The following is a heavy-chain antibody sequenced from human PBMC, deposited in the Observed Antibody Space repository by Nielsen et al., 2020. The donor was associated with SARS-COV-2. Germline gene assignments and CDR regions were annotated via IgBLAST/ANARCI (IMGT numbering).Heavy chain of an antibody. J-gene: IGHJ3*02. CDR3: ARPGFTDDAFDI. V-gene: IGHV5-10-1*01. CDR2: IYPGDSYT. Sequence: VRQMPGKGLEWMGIIYPGDSYTNYSPSFQGHVTISADKSISTAYLQWSSLKASDTAMYYCARPGFTDDAFDIWGQGTMVTVSS. D-gene: IGHD2-8*02.